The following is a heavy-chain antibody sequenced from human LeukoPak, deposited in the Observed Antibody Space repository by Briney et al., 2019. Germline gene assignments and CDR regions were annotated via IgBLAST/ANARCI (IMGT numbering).Heavy chain of an antibody. CDR2: IAYDGFNE. Sequence: PGRSLRLSCAASGFTFSNYAMYWLRQARGKGLEWVAVIAYDGFNEYYADSVKGRFTISRDNSKNTLYLQMNSLRAEDTSVYYCARSEWDFWSGKGLDHWGQGTLVSVSS. D-gene: IGHD3-3*01. V-gene: IGHV3-30*01. J-gene: IGHJ4*02. CDR3: ARSEWDFWSGKGLDH. CDR1: GFTFSNYA.